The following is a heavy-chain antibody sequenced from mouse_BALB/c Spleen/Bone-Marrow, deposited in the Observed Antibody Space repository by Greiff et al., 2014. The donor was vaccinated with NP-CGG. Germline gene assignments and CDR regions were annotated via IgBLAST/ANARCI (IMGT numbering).Heavy chain of an antibody. V-gene: IGHV1-7*01. CDR2: INPSTGYT. J-gene: IGHJ1*01. CDR1: GYTFTSYW. CDR3: ARDWYFDV. Sequence: QVQLKESGAELAKPGASVTMSCKASGYTFTSYWMHWVKQRPGQGLEWIGYINPSTGYTEYNQKFKDKATLTADKSSSTAYMQLSSLTSEDSAVYYFARDWYFDVWGAGTTVTVSS.